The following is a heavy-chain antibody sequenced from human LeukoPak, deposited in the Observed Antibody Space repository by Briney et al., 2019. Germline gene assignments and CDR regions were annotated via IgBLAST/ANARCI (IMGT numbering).Heavy chain of an antibody. J-gene: IGHJ6*03. V-gene: IGHV3-53*01. Sequence: GGSLRLSCTVSGFTVSSNSMSWVRQAPGKGLEWVSFIYSSVTHYSDSVKGRFTISRDNSKNTLYLQMNSLRAEDTAVYYCARGTPHPNYYDSSRHMDVWGKGTTVTISS. CDR1: GFTVSSNS. D-gene: IGHD3-22*01. CDR3: ARGTPHPNYYDSSRHMDV. CDR2: IYSSVT.